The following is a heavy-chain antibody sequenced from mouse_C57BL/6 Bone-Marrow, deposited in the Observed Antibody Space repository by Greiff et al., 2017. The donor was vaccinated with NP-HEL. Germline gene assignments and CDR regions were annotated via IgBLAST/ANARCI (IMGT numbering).Heavy chain of an antibody. J-gene: IGHJ3*01. D-gene: IGHD2-1*01. V-gene: IGHV10-1*01. CDR1: GFSFNTYA. CDR3: VRGYGNSAWFAY. CDR2: IRSKSNNYAT. Sequence: DVKLVESGGGLVQPKGSLKLSCAASGFSFNTYAMNWVRQAPGKGLERVARIRSKSNNYATYYADSVKDRFTISRDDSESMLYLQMNNLKTEDTAMYYCVRGYGNSAWFAYWGQGTLVTVSA.